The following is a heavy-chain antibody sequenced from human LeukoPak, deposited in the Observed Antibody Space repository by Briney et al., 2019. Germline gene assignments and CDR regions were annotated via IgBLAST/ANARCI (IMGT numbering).Heavy chain of an antibody. CDR2: INHSGST. CDR1: GGSFSGYY. Sequence: PSETLSLTCAVYGGSFSGYYWSWIRQPPGKGLEWIGEINHSGSTNYNPSLKSRVTISVDTSKNQFSLKLSSVTAADTAVYYCARIPWVRDIVVVPAAMMPYYYYGMYVWGQGTTVTVSS. J-gene: IGHJ6*02. V-gene: IGHV4-34*01. CDR3: ARIPWVRDIVVVPAAMMPYYYYGMYV. D-gene: IGHD2-2*01.